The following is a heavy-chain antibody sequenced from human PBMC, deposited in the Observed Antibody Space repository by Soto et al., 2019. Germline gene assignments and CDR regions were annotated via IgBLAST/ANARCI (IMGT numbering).Heavy chain of an antibody. CDR2: IYYSGST. J-gene: IGHJ6*02. V-gene: IGHV4-59*01. Sequence: SETLSLTCTVSGGSISSYYWSWIRQPPGKGLEWIGYIYYSGSTNYNPSLKSRVTISVDTSKNQFSLKLSSVTAADTAVHYCARTGSSGYYYSYYYYYGMDVWGQGTTVTVSS. D-gene: IGHD3-22*01. CDR3: ARTGSSGYYYSYYYYYGMDV. CDR1: GGSISSYY.